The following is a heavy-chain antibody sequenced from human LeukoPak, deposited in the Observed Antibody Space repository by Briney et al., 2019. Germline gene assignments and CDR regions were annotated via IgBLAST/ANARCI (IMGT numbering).Heavy chain of an antibody. J-gene: IGHJ4*02. D-gene: IGHD2-15*01. CDR3: ATTFPYCGDGSCTL. CDR1: GLTSRDYW. Sequence: QPGGSLRLSCAASGLTSRDYWMGWVRQAPGKGLEWVANIKPDGGRQNYVDSVKGRFTISRDNAKNSLYLQMHSLRGEDTAIYYCATTFPYCGDGSCTLGGQGTLVTVSS. V-gene: IGHV3-7*01. CDR2: IKPDGGRQ.